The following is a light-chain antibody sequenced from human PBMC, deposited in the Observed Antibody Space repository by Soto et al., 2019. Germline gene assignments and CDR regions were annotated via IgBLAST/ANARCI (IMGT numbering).Light chain of an antibody. Sequence: TRSPATQSLSLSEVAASSNETSQSVDSNYLAWYQQRPGLAPRLLIYGASRRATGIPDRFSGSGSCAEFTLAIHGLEAVDFSVYYCYYYMTSPVTFGQGTRLEIK. CDR1: QSVDSNY. V-gene: IGKV3D-20*01. CDR3: YYYMTSPVT. CDR2: GAS. J-gene: IGKJ5*01.